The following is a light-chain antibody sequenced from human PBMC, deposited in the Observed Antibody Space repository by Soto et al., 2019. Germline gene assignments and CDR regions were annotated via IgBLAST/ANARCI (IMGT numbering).Light chain of an antibody. CDR3: QQYDSTPPT. V-gene: IGKV4-1*01. Sequence: DIVMTQPPDSLAVSLGERATINCKSSQSVLYSSNNKNYLAWYQQKPGQPPKLLIYWASTRESGVPDRFSGSGSGTDFTLTISSLQAEDVAVYYCQQYDSTPPTFGQGTKVDIK. CDR1: QSVLYSSNNKNY. CDR2: WAS. J-gene: IGKJ1*01.